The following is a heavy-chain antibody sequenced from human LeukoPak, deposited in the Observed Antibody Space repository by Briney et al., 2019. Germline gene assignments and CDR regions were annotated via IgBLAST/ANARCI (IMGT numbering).Heavy chain of an antibody. CDR1: GFTFSGSA. V-gene: IGHV3-73*01. CDR3: TTRIPQDAFDI. Sequence: GGSLRLSCAASGFTFSGSAMHWVRQASGKGLEWVGRIRSKANSYATAYAASVKGRFTIYRDDSKSTAYLQMNSRKTEDTAVYYCTTRIPQDAFDIWGQGTMVTVSS. J-gene: IGHJ3*02. CDR2: IRSKANSYAT.